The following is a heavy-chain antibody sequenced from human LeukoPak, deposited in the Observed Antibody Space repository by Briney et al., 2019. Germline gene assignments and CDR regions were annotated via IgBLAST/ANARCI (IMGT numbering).Heavy chain of an antibody. J-gene: IGHJ1*01. CDR1: GGSISSGDYY. V-gene: IGHV4-30-2*01. CDR3: VRLDRIGWGRYFDH. D-gene: IGHD6-19*01. CDR2: IYHSGST. Sequence: SETLSLTCTVSGGSISSGDYYWSWIRQPPGKGLEWIGYIYHSGSTYYNPSLKSRVTISVDTSMNQFSVKLSSVTASDTAIYFCVRLDRIGWGRYFDHWGQGTLVTVSS.